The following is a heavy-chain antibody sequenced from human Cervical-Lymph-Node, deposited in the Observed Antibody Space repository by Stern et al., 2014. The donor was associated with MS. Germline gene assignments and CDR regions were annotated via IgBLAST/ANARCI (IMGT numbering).Heavy chain of an antibody. CDR2: LSNEGSKQ. D-gene: IGHD2-15*01. CDR3: ARDTCRGGGCYFRY. Sequence: QVQLVESGGGVVQPGRSLRLSCAASGFIFSSYAMHWVRQAPGKGLDWVAFLSNEGSKQFYADSLKGRFTISRDNSNNTRYLQMNSLRPEDPAVYYCARDTCRGGGCYFRYWGQGILITVSS. V-gene: IGHV3-30-3*01. CDR1: GFIFSSYA. J-gene: IGHJ4*02.